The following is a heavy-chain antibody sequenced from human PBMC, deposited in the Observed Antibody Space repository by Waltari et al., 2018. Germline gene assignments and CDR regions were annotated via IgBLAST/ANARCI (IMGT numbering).Heavy chain of an antibody. Sequence: EVQLVESGGGMVRPGGALELSCGASGFAFVVDGMGWVRQVPGKGLEWVSGINWSGARTSYADSVRGRFTVSRYNAMNSLYLEMSSLRAEDTALYYCVREVFGSGWRESYFFDYWGQGTLVTVSS. V-gene: IGHV3-20*04. CDR1: GFAFVVDG. D-gene: IGHD6-19*01. CDR3: VREVFGSGWRESYFFDY. J-gene: IGHJ4*02. CDR2: INWSGART.